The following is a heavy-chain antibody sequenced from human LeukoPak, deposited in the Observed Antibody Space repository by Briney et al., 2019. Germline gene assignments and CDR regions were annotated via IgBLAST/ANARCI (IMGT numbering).Heavy chain of an antibody. Sequence: PGGSLRLSCAASGFTFSTYWMHWARRAPGKGLVWVSRISTDGSVTSYADSVKGRFTISRDNAKNTMYLQMNSLRAEDTAVYYCARIGGSGSYSGHYLDHWGQGTLVTVSS. CDR2: ISTDGSVT. CDR3: ARIGGSGSYSGHYLDH. D-gene: IGHD3-10*01. V-gene: IGHV3-74*01. CDR1: GFTFSTYW. J-gene: IGHJ4*02.